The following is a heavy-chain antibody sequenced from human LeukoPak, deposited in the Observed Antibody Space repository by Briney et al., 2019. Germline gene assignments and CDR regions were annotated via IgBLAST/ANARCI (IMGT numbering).Heavy chain of an antibody. Sequence: SETLSLTCIVSGXSINNYYWSWIRQPAGKGLEWIGRIYTGGTTTNYNPSLKSRVTISFDTSKNQFSLRLSSVTAADTAVYYCARDPNSALWGQGTLVTVSS. D-gene: IGHD4-23*01. J-gene: IGHJ4*02. CDR3: ARDPNSAL. CDR1: GXSINNYY. CDR2: IYTGGTTT. V-gene: IGHV4-4*07.